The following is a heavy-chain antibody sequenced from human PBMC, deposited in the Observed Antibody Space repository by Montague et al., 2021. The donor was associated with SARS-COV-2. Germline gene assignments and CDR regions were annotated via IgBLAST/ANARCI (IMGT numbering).Heavy chain of an antibody. V-gene: IGHV4-39*01. CDR3: AIHLRVGNRWNGVVADY. CDR1: GDSISSTDHY. Sequence: SETLSLTCTVSGDSISSTDHYWAWMRQPPGKGLVWNASFIYSGNTXYNPSLKIPVTISVDTSKNLFSLQLNSVTPADTSVYYCAIHLRVGNRWNGVVADYWGQGALVSVSS. J-gene: IGHJ4*02. D-gene: IGHD1-1*01. CDR2: FIYSGNT.